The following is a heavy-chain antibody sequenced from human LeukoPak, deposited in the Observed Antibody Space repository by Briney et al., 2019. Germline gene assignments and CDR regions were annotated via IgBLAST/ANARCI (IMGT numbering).Heavy chain of an antibody. D-gene: IGHD3-3*01. CDR3: ARYTIFEFDP. J-gene: IGHJ5*02. Sequence: SETLSLTCTVSGGSISSYYWSWIRQPPGKGLEWIGYIYYSGSTNYNPSLKSRVTISVDTSKNQLSLKLSSVTAADTAVYYCARYTIFEFDPWGQGTLVTVSS. V-gene: IGHV4-59*01. CDR2: IYYSGST. CDR1: GGSISSYY.